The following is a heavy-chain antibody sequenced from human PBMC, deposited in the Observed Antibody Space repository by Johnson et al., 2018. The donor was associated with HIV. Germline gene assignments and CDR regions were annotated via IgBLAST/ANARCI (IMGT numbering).Heavy chain of an antibody. D-gene: IGHD4-11*01. V-gene: IGHV3-11*01. CDR3: ARDYRGALDI. J-gene: IGHJ3*02. Sequence: QEQLVESGGGLVKPGGSLIVSCEASGLTFSDYYMSWIRQAPGKGLEWVSYISSSGSSRYYADSVKGRFTITRDNVKNSLYMQMNSLRVEDTAVYFCARDYRGALDIWGQGTMVTVSS. CDR2: ISSSGSSR. CDR1: GLTFSDYY.